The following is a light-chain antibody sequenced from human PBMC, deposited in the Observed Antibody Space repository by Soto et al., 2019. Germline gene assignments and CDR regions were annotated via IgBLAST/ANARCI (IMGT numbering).Light chain of an antibody. CDR2: AAS. Sequence: DIQMTQSPSTLSASVGDRVTITCRASQSISTYLNWYHQKLGRAPTLLIYAASSLQSGVPSRFSGGGSGTDFTLTISSLQPEDFAMYFCQQCYSSPRTFGQGTKVEIK. CDR1: QSISTY. V-gene: IGKV1-39*01. J-gene: IGKJ1*01. CDR3: QQCYSSPRT.